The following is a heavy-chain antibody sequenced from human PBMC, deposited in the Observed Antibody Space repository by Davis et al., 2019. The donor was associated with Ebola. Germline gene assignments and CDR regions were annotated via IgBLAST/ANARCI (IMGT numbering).Heavy chain of an antibody. J-gene: IGHJ6*02. V-gene: IGHV3-30*02. D-gene: IGHD1-26*01. CDR2: IRYDGSNK. Sequence: GESLKISCAASGFSFSTYGMHWVRQAPGKGLEWVAFIRYDGSNKYYADSVKGRFTISRDNSKNTLYLQMNSLRAEDTAVYYCAKEDQGSTVGDYFYGMDVWGQGTTVTVSS. CDR3: AKEDQGSTVGDYFYGMDV. CDR1: GFSFSTYG.